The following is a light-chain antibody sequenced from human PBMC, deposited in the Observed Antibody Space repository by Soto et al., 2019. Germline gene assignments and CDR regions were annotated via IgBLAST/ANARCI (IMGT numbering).Light chain of an antibody. CDR3: QQRSNWPLT. CDR2: DAS. J-gene: IGKJ4*01. V-gene: IGKV3-11*01. CDR1: QSVCSY. Sequence: EIVLKKSPATLSLSPGERATLSFRAHQSVCSYLTWYQQKPGQAPRLLIYDASNRATGIPARFSGSGSGTDFTLTISSLEPEDFAVYYCQQRSNWPLTFGGGTKVEIK.